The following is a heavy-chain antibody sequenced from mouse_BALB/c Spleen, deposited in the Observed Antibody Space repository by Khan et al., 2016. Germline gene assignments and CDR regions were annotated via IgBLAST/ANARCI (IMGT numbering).Heavy chain of an antibody. CDR1: GYSITSDYA. Sequence: EVQLQESGPGLVKPSQSLSLTCTVTGYSITSDYAWNWIRQFPGNKLEWMGYINYSGSTSYNPSLKSRISITRDTSKNQFFLQLNSVTPEDTATYCCARLSALYAMDYWGQGTSVTVSS. J-gene: IGHJ4*01. CDR3: ARLSALYAMDY. CDR2: INYSGST. V-gene: IGHV3-2*02.